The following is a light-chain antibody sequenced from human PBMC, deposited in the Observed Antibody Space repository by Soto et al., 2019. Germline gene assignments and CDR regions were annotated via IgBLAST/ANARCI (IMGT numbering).Light chain of an antibody. Sequence: QSVLTQPPSVSGTPGQRVTISRSGSSSNIGSNTVNWYQQFPGTAPRLLIYSSYQRPSGVPDRFSGSQSGTSASLAISGLQSDDEADYYCAAWDDSLKAIFGGGTQLTVL. CDR1: SSNIGSNT. J-gene: IGLJ7*01. CDR3: AAWDDSLKAI. CDR2: SSY. V-gene: IGLV1-44*01.